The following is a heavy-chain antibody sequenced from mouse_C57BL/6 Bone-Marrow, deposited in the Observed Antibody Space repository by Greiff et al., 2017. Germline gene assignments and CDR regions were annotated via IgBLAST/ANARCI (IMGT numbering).Heavy chain of an antibody. J-gene: IGHJ4*01. D-gene: IGHD1-1*01. CDR3: AVYYYGSSYEYAMDY. V-gene: IGHV1-58*01. Sequence: VQLKESGAELVRPGSSVKMSCKTSGYTFTSYGINWVKQRPGQGLEWIGYIYIGNGYTEYNEKFKGKATLTSDTSSSTAYMQLSSLTSEDSAIYFCAVYYYGSSYEYAMDYWGQGTSVTVSS. CDR1: GYTFTSYG. CDR2: IYIGNGYT.